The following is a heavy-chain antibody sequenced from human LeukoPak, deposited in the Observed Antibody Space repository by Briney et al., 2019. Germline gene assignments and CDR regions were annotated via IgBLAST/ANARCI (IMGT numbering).Heavy chain of an antibody. Sequence: PGRSLRLSCAASGFTFSSYAMHWVRQAPGKGLEWVAVISYDGSNKYYADSVKGRFTISRDNSKNTLYLQMNSLRAEDTAVYYCAKDLSIAARRGWYFDLWGRGTLVTVSS. CDR3: AKDLSIAARRGWYFDL. D-gene: IGHD6-6*01. V-gene: IGHV3-30-3*01. CDR1: GFTFSSYA. J-gene: IGHJ2*01. CDR2: ISYDGSNK.